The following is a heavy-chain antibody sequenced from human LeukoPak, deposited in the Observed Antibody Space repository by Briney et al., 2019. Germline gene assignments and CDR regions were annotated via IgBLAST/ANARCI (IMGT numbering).Heavy chain of an antibody. J-gene: IGHJ4*02. D-gene: IGHD6-19*01. CDR1: GFTFSDYY. Sequence: GGSLRLSCAASGFTFSDYYMSWIRQAPGKGLEWVSYISSSGSTIYYADSVKGRFTISRDNAKNSLYLQMNSLRAEDTAVYYCARDRRSGIAVAGPIGYYFDYWGQGTLVTVSS. CDR2: ISSSGSTI. CDR3: ARDRRSGIAVAGPIGYYFDY. V-gene: IGHV3-11*04.